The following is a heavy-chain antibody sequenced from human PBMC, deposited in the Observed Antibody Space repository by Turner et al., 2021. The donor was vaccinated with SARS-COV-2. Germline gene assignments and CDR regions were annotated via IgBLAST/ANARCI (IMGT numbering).Heavy chain of an antibody. D-gene: IGHD2-15*01. V-gene: IGHV3-23*01. J-gene: IGHJ4*02. CDR1: GFTFSTYA. CDR3: AKDLGREYCSGGACYY. CDR2: ISGSGGST. Sequence: EVQLLESGGGLVQPGGSLRVSCAASGFTFSTYAMRWVLQAPGKGLEWVSAISGSGGSTYYADSVKGRFTISRDNSKNTLYLQMNSLRVDDTAVYYCAKDLGREYCSGGACYYWGQGTLVTVSS.